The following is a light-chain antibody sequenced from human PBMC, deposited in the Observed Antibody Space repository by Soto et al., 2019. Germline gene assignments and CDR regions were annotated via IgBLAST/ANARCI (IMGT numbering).Light chain of an antibody. CDR1: QSVSSSY. CDR3: QQYGSSPYT. Sequence: EIVLTQSPGTLSLSPGERATLSCRASQSVSSSYLAWYQQKPGQAPRLLIYGASSRATGIPDRFSGSGSGTDFTLTISRLEPEDFAVYYCQQYGSSPYTFGQGTTVDIK. J-gene: IGKJ2*01. V-gene: IGKV3-20*01. CDR2: GAS.